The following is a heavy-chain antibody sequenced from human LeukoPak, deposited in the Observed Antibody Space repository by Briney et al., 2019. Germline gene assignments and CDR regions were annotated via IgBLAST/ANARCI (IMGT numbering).Heavy chain of an antibody. CDR2: ISSSSSYI. CDR1: GFTFSSYS. CDR3: ARDRPSIVGATHFDY. Sequence: GGSLTLSCAASGFTFSSYSMNWVRQAPGKGLEWVSSISSSSSYIYYADSVKGRFTISRDNAKNSLYLQMNSLRAEDTAVYYCARDRPSIVGATHFDYWGQGTLVTVSS. V-gene: IGHV3-21*01. J-gene: IGHJ4*02. D-gene: IGHD1-26*01.